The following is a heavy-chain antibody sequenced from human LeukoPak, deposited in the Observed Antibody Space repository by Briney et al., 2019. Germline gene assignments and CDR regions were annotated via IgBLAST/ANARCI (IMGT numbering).Heavy chain of an antibody. D-gene: IGHD3-22*01. CDR1: GFTFSDYY. CDR2: ISSSGSTI. Sequence: GRSLRLSCAASGFTFSDYYMSWLRQAPGKGLEWVSYISSSGSTINYADSVKGRFTISRDSAKKSLFLQMNSLRAEDTAVYYCARVGSSGYPIDYWGQGTLVTVSS. V-gene: IGHV3-11*01. J-gene: IGHJ4*02. CDR3: ARVGSSGYPIDY.